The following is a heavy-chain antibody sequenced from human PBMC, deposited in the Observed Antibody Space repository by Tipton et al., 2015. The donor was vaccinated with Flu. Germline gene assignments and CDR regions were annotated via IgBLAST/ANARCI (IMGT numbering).Heavy chain of an antibody. V-gene: IGHV4-39*02. Sequence: TLSLTCTVSSGSIRSTNYFCAWIRQPPGKRLELIGRIYPSGTTYYNPSLKSRVVISVDTSKNHFSLKLKSVTAADTAVYYCARLSFYDVDLKNFYFDYWGQGALVTVSS. J-gene: IGHJ4*02. CDR1: SGSIRSTNYF. CDR2: IYPSGTT. CDR3: ARLSFYDVDLKNFYFDY. D-gene: IGHD3-10*02.